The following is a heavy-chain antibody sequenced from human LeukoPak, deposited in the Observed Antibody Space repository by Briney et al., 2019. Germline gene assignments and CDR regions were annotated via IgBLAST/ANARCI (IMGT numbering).Heavy chain of an antibody. CDR3: TRDPGETDSWYYFDY. V-gene: IGHV3-49*04. CDR1: GFTFGGHT. Sequence: PGGSLRLSCTTSGFTFGGHTMHWVRQAPGQGLEWVGFIEASSHGGTTEYAASVKGRFTISRDDSKSIAHLQMNSLKTEDTAVYYCTRDPGETDSWYYFDYWGQGTLVTVSS. J-gene: IGHJ4*02. D-gene: IGHD6-13*01. CDR2: IEASSHGGTT.